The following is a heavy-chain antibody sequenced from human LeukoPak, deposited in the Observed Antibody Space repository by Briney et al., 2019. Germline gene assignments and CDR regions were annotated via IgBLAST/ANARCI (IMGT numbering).Heavy chain of an antibody. Sequence: PSETLSPTCTVSGGSISSYYWSWIRQPPGKGLEWIGSIYHSGSTYYNPSLKSRVTISVDTSKNQFSLKLSSVTAADTAVYYCAREEYYYGSGRYMDVWGKGTTVTISS. CDR2: IYHSGST. V-gene: IGHV4-38-2*02. CDR1: GGSISSYY. J-gene: IGHJ6*03. D-gene: IGHD3-10*01. CDR3: AREEYYYGSGRYMDV.